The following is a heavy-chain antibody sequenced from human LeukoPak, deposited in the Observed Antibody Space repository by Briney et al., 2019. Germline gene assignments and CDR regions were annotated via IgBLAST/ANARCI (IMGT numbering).Heavy chain of an antibody. J-gene: IGHJ1*01. CDR3: ARDAVGATHTEYFQH. Sequence: QAGGSLRLSCAASGFTFSTYSVNWVRKAPGKGLGWLSSISSNSRTMYYAHSVKGRFTISTDTAKNSLYLQMNSLRAEDTAIYYFARDAVGATHTEYFQHWGQGTLVTVSS. CDR1: GFTFSTYS. V-gene: IGHV3-48*01. D-gene: IGHD1-26*01. CDR2: ISSNSRTM.